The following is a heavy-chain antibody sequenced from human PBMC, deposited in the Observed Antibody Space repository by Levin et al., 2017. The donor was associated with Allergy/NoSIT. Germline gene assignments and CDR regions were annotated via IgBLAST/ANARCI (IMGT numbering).Heavy chain of an antibody. D-gene: IGHD6-13*01. CDR1: GFTFSSCA. Sequence: GGSLRLSCAASGFTFSSCAMNWVRQAPGKGLEWVSGISGSDDIRYYADSVKGRFTISRDNAKNTLYLQMNSLGAEDTAVYYCAKDTYTNRWFYFDYWGQGTLVTVSS. CDR3: AKDTYTNRWFYFDY. V-gene: IGHV3-23*01. CDR2: ISGSDDIR. J-gene: IGHJ4*02.